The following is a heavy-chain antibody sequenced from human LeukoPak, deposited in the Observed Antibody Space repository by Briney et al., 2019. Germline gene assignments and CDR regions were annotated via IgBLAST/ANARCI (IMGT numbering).Heavy chain of an antibody. Sequence: GGSLRLSCAASGFTFSNYAMSWVRQAPGKGLEWVSAISHSGGNTYYADSVRGRFTISRDNAKNSLYLQMNSLRAEDTALYYCAKDSGYTVAYGMDVWGQGTTVTVSS. CDR3: AKDSGYTVAYGMDV. CDR1: GFTFSNYA. J-gene: IGHJ6*02. CDR2: ISHSGGNT. V-gene: IGHV3-23*01. D-gene: IGHD4-23*01.